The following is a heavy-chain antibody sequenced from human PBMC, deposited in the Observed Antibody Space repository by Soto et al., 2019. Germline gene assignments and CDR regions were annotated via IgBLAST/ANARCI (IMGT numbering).Heavy chain of an antibody. CDR1: GFTFSDYA. V-gene: IGHV3-64D*08. CDR2: ISSNGDGT. D-gene: IGHD1-26*01. CDR3: LQRSGTNPDSYPV. Sequence: EVQLVESGGGLVQPGGSLRLSCSASGFTFSDYAMHWVRQAPGKGLEYVSAISSNGDGTFYSDSVKGRFTISRDNSKDTLYLQMGSLRAEDTGVYYCLQRSGTNPDSYPVWGQGTLVTVSS. J-gene: IGHJ4*02.